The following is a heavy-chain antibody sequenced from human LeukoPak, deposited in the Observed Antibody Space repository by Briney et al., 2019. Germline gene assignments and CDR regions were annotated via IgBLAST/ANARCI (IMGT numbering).Heavy chain of an antibody. CDR2: IYYSGNT. CDR1: GGSFSGYY. D-gene: IGHD1-14*01. V-gene: IGHV4-59*08. J-gene: IGHJ2*01. CDR3: ARRGSGASLEYYFDL. Sequence: SSETLSLTCAVYGGSFSGYYWSWIRQPPGKGLEYIGYIYYSGNTNSNPSLNSRVTISVDTSKNQFSLKLSSVTAADTAVYYCARRGSGASLEYYFDLWGRGTLVTVSS.